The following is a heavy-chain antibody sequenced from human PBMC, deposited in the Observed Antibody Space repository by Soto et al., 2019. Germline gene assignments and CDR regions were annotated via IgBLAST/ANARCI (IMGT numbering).Heavy chain of an antibody. J-gene: IGHJ6*02. CDR3: ARDLGYCSSTSCYYYYYYGMDV. Sequence: TLSLTCAVSGGSISSSNWWSWVRQPPGKGLEWIGEIYHSGSTNYNPSLKSRVTISVDKSKNQFSLKLSSVTAADTAVYYCARDLGYCSSTSCYYYYYYGMDVWGQGTTVTVSS. CDR2: IYHSGST. CDR1: GGSISSSNW. V-gene: IGHV4-4*02. D-gene: IGHD2-2*01.